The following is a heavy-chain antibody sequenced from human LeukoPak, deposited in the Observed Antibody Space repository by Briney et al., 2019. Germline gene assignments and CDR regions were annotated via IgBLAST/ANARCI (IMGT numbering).Heavy chain of an antibody. J-gene: IGHJ4*02. Sequence: ASVKVSRKTFGYTFTSYYVHWVRQAPGQGLEWLGIIDPSGGLTSYAQKFQDRVTMTRDVSTTTVDMELRSLTSEDTAVYYCAKDHMSRQLLSGSKGLDSWGQGTLVTVSS. CDR3: AKDHMSRQLLSGSKGLDS. CDR1: GYTFTSYY. V-gene: IGHV1-46*01. D-gene: IGHD2-15*01. CDR2: IDPSGGLT.